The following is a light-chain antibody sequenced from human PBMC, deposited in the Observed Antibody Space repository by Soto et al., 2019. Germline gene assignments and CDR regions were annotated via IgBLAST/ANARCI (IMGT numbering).Light chain of an antibody. CDR1: SSNIGAGYD. V-gene: IGLV1-40*01. Sequence: QSVLTQPPSVSGAPGQRVTISCTGSSSNIGAGYDVHWYQHLPGTAPKLLTHGNNHRPSGVPDRFSGSKSGTSASLAISGLQPEDEADYCCAAWDDSLNEYVFGDGTKLTVL. J-gene: IGLJ1*01. CDR3: AAWDDSLNEYV. CDR2: GNN.